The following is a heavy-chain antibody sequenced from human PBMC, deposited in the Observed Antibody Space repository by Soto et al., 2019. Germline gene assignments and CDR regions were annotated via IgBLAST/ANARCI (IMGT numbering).Heavy chain of an antibody. CDR1: GFTFSSYD. J-gene: IGHJ6*02. D-gene: IGHD7-27*01. V-gene: IGHV3-13*01. CDR2: IGTAGDT. Sequence: EVQLVESGGGLVQPGGSLRLSCAASGFTFSSYDMHWVRQATGKGLEWVSAIGTAGDTYYPGSVKGRFTISRENAKNSLYLQMNSLRAGDTAVYYCARVQTGDGMDVWGQGTTVTVSS. CDR3: ARVQTGDGMDV.